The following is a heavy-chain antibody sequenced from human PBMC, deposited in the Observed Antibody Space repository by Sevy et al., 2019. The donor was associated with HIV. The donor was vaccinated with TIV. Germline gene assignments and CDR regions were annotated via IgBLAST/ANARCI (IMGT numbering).Heavy chain of an antibody. CDR3: ARDLEFYDYGDYGPAFMPDY. J-gene: IGHJ4*02. CDR2: IWFDGSNT. Sequence: GGSLRLSCAASGFIFSSFAMSWVRQAPGKGLEWVAVIWFDGSNTYYADSVKGRFTISRDIAKNTLHIQMNSLRAEDTAVYYCARDLEFYDYGDYGPAFMPDYWGQGTLVTVSS. CDR1: GFIFSSFA. V-gene: IGHV3-33*08. D-gene: IGHD4-17*01.